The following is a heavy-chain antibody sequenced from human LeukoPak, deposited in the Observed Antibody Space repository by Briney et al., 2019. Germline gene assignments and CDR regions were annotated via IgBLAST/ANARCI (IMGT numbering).Heavy chain of an antibody. D-gene: IGHD6-19*01. J-gene: IGHJ5*01. V-gene: IGHV4-61*01. Sequence: PTETLSLACTVSDDSVSSSRYYWTWIRQPPGKGLEWIGYIYHGSATYNPSLESRVTLSMDTSKNQYSLKMTSVTAADTAVYYCAREGGRQWLVSGALDSWGQGTLVTVSS. CDR1: DDSVSSSRYY. CDR3: AREGGRQWLVSGALDS. CDR2: IYHGSA.